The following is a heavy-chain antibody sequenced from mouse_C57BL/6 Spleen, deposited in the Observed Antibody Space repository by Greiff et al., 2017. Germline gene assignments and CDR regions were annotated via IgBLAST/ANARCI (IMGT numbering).Heavy chain of an antibody. D-gene: IGHD2-3*01. CDR1: GYTFTDYY. V-gene: IGHV1-26*01. CDR2: INPNNGGT. CDR3: ARGGWLLQGGYAMDY. J-gene: IGHJ4*01. Sequence: EVQLQQSGPELVKPGASVKISCKASGYTFTDYYMNWVKQSHGKSLEWIGDINPNNGGTSYNQKFKGKATLTVDKSSSTAYMELRSLTSEDSAVYYCARGGWLLQGGYAMDYWGQGTSVTVSS.